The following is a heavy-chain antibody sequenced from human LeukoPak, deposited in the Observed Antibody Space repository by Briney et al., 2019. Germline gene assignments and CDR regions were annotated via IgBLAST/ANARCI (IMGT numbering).Heavy chain of an antibody. J-gene: IGHJ4*02. V-gene: IGHV3-30-3*01. CDR2: ISYDGSNK. D-gene: IGHD3/OR15-3a*01. Sequence: GGSLRLSCAASGFTFSSYAMHWVRQAPGKGLEWVAVISYDGSNKYYADSVKGRFTISRDNSKNTLYLQMNSLRAEDTAVYYCAKPLRDDFWIGYGYWGQGTLVTVSS. CDR1: GFTFSSYA. CDR3: AKPLRDDFWIGYGY.